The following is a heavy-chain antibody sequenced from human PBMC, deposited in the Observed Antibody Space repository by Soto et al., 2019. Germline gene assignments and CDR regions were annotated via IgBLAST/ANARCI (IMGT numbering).Heavy chain of an antibody. V-gene: IGHV3-9*01. J-gene: IGHJ6*02. D-gene: IGHD4-4*01. CDR3: AKDKEATVYGMDV. CDR2: ISWNSGSI. Sequence: GGSLRLSCAASGFTFDDYAMHWVRQAPGKGLEWVSGISWNSGSIGYADSVKGRFTISRDNAKNSLYLQMNSLRAEDTALYYCAKDKEATVYGMDVWGQGTTVTVSS. CDR1: GFTFDDYA.